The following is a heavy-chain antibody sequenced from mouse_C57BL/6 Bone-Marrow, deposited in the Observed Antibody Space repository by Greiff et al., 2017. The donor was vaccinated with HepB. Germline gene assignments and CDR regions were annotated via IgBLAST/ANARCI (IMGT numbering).Heavy chain of an antibody. D-gene: IGHD1-1*01. CDR3: ARKGDYGSLYYFDY. Sequence: QVQLKQPGAELVKPGASVKLSCKASGYTFTSYWMHWVKQRPGQGLEWIGMIHPNSGSTNYNEKFKSKATLTVDKSSSTAYMQLSSLTSEDSAVYYCARKGDYGSLYYFDYGGQGTTLTVSS. CDR1: GYTFTSYW. CDR2: IHPNSGST. J-gene: IGHJ2*01. V-gene: IGHV1-64*01.